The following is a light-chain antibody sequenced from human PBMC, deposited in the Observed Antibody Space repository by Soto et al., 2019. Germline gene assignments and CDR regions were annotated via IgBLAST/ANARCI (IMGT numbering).Light chain of an antibody. CDR2: EKN. V-gene: IGLV1-51*01. J-gene: IGLJ3*02. CDR1: SSNIWSNY. CDR3: GAWDHSLNVGV. Sequence: QSVLTQPPSVSSAPGQKVIISCSGSSSNIWSNYVSWYQQLPGTAPKLLIYEKNERPSGIPDRFSGSKSGTSATLGITGLQTGDEADYYCGAWDHSLNVGVFGGGTKLTVL.